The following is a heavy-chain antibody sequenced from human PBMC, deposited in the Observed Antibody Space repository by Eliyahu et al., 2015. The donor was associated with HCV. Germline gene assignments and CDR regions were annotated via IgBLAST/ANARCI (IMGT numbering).Heavy chain of an antibody. J-gene: IGHJ3*02. D-gene: IGHD4/OR15-4a*01. CDR1: GGSFSGYY. V-gene: IGHV4-34*01. Sequence: QVQLQQWGAGLLKPSETLSLTCAVYGGSFSGYYWSWIRQPPGKGLEWIGEINHSGSTNYNPSLKSRVTISVDTSKNQFSLKLSSVTAADTAVYYCARGSLVLVAFDIWGQGTMVTVSS. CDR2: INHSGST. CDR3: ARGSLVLVAFDI.